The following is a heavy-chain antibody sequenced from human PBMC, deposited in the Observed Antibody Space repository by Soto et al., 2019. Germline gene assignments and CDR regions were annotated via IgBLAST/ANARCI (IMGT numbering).Heavy chain of an antibody. CDR1: GYTFTSYG. CDR3: ARDSPIGSTFSGYDAIDS. D-gene: IGHD5-12*01. CDR2: ISAYIGNT. Sequence: GASVKVSCKASGYTFTSYGISWVRQAPGQGLEWMGRISAYIGNTNYAQKLQGRVTITTDTSTNTAYMELTSLTSKDTAVYFCARDSPIGSTFSGYDAIDSWGQGTLVTVSS. J-gene: IGHJ4*02. V-gene: IGHV1-18*01.